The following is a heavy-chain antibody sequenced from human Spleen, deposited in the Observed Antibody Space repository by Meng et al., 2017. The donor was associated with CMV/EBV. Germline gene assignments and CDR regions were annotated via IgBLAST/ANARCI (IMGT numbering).Heavy chain of an antibody. CDR3: ARYSSGHPYDY. CDR1: RVTFSTFW. CDR2: IKQDGSAK. D-gene: IGHD6-19*01. V-gene: IGHV3-7*01. Sequence: SCTASRVTFSTFWMSWVRQAPGKGLGWVANIKQDGSAKYYVDSAKGRFTISRDNAKNSLYLQMNSLRPEDTAVYYCARYSSGHPYDYWGQGTLVTVSS. J-gene: IGHJ4*02.